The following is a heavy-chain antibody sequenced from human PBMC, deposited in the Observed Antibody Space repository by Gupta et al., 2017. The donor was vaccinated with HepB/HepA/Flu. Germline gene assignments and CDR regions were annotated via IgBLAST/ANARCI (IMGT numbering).Heavy chain of an antibody. J-gene: IGHJ4*02. D-gene: IGHD6-19*01. CDR2: ISYDGSNK. CDR1: GITFSNSV. Sequence: QVQLVESGGGVVQPGRSLSLSCAASGITFSNSVMHWVRQAPGKGLEWVAVISYDGSNKYYADSVKGRFTISRDNSDNTQYLQMNSLRADDTAVYYCANAHGGNGWYIDYWGQGTLVTVSS. CDR3: ANAHGGNGWYIDY. V-gene: IGHV3-30*18.